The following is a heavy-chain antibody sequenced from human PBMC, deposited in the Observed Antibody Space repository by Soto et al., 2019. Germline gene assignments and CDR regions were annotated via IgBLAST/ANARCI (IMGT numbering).Heavy chain of an antibody. Sequence: SETLCVPCTVAGGNLISVNCCWNCNRQAPGKGLEWIAYISQSGRVINNPSLKSRVTISVDASKNQFSLKLTSVTAADTAVYFCARDRLAADAAEVAFDLWGRGTMVTVSS. CDR1: GGNLISVNCC. CDR3: ARDRLAADAAEVAFDL. V-gene: IGHV4-61*01. J-gene: IGHJ3*01. CDR2: ISQSGRV. D-gene: IGHD6-25*01.